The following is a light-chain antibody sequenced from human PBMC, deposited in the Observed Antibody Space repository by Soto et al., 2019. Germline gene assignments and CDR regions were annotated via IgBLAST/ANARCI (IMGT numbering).Light chain of an antibody. CDR2: GNS. CDR1: SSNIGAGYD. CDR3: QSYDSSLHGWV. J-gene: IGLJ3*02. V-gene: IGLV1-40*01. Sequence: QSVLTQPPSVSGAPGQRVTISCTGSSSNIGAGYDVHWYQQLPGTAPKLLIYGNSNRPSGVPDRFSGSMSGSSASLAITGLRALDEADYYSQSYDSSLHGWVFGGGTNLTVL.